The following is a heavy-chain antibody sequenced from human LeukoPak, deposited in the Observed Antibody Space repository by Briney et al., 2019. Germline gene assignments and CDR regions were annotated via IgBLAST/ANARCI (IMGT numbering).Heavy chain of an antibody. V-gene: IGHV1-8*01. CDR2: MNPNSGNI. J-gene: IGHJ3*02. CDR1: GYTFTSYD. CDR3: ASVGAPHDAFDI. D-gene: IGHD1-26*01. Sequence: ASVKVSCKASGYTFTSYDINWVRQATGQGLEWMGWMNPNSGNIGYAQKFQGRVTMTRNTSISTAYMELSSLRSEDTAVYYCASVGAPHDAFDIWGQGTMVTVSS.